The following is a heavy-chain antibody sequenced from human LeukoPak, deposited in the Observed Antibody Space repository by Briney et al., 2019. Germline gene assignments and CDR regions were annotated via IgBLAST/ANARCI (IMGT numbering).Heavy chain of an antibody. CDR2: ISGSGGST. J-gene: IGHJ4*02. D-gene: IGHD6-19*01. CDR3: AKHISIAVAGHFDY. V-gene: IGHV3-23*01. CDR1: GFTFSSYA. Sequence: PGRSLRLSCAASGFTFSSYAMSWVRQAPGKGLEWVPAISGSGGSTYYADSVKGRFTISRDNSKNTLYLQMNSLRAEDTAVYYCAKHISIAVAGHFDYWGQGTLVTVSS.